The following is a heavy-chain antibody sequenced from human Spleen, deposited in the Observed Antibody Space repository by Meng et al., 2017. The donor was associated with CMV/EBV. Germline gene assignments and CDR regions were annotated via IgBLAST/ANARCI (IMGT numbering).Heavy chain of an antibody. CDR2: IRWDGGST. Sequence: GESLKISFAASGFTFDDYTMHWVRQAPGKGLEWVSLIRWDGGSTYYADSVKCRFTISRDNRKHSLSLQMNSLKTENTALYYCAKGQLVGAIYYGVDVWGQGTTVTVSS. CDR3: AKGQLVGAIYYGVDV. V-gene: IGHV3-43*01. D-gene: IGHD1-26*01. CDR1: GFTFDDYT. J-gene: IGHJ6*02.